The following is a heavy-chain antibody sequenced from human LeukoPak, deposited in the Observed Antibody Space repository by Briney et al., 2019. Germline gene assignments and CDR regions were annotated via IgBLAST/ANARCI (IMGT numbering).Heavy chain of an antibody. D-gene: IGHD6-13*01. J-gene: IGHJ5*02. V-gene: IGHV1-2*02. Sequence: GASVKVSCKASGYTFTGYYMDWVRQAPGQGLEWMGWINPNSGGTNYAQKFQGRVTMTRDTSISTAYMELSRLRSDDTAVYYCARGRGIAASRWFDPWGQGTLVTVSS. CDR3: ARGRGIAASRWFDP. CDR1: GYTFTGYY. CDR2: INPNSGGT.